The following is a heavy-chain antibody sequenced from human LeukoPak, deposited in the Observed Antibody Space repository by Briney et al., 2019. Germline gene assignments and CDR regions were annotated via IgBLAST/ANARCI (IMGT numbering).Heavy chain of an antibody. V-gene: IGHV4-59*01. CDR3: ARFGTSSSRFFDQ. CDR2: IHYSGTT. J-gene: IGHJ4*02. Sequence: PSETLSLTCTVSGGSISAYYWSWIRQPPGKGLEWIGYIHYSGTTNYYPSLKCRVTIALDTSKNQFSLKLNSVTAADTAVYYCARFGTSSSRFFDQWGQGTLVTVSS. CDR1: GGSISAYY. D-gene: IGHD6-6*01.